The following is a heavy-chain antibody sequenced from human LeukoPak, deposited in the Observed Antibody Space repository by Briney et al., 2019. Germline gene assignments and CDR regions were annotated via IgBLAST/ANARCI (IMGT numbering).Heavy chain of an antibody. D-gene: IGHD3-10*01. Sequence: GESLKISCKGSGYSFSSYWIAWVRQMPRKGLEWMGIIYPGDSDTTYSPSFQGPVTISADKSINTAYLQWSSLKASDTAIYYCARTNDYGSGNFFDYWGQGTLVTVSS. CDR1: GYSFSSYW. CDR3: ARTNDYGSGNFFDY. CDR2: IYPGDSDT. J-gene: IGHJ4*02. V-gene: IGHV5-51*01.